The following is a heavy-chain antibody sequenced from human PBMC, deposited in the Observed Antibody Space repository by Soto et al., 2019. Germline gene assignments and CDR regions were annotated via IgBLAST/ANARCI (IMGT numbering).Heavy chain of an antibody. V-gene: IGHV3-74*01. CDR2: ISSDGSVT. D-gene: IGHD1-26*01. CDR1: GFTFSTYW. J-gene: IGHJ4*02. CDR3: ASAMTSVGATTKGDY. Sequence: EVPLVESGGGLVQPGGSLRLSCAASGFTFSTYWMHWVRQAPGKGPVWVSRISSDGSVTDYAGSVKGRFTISRDNAKNPLYLQMHRRIAAETAVYYCASAMTSVGATTKGDYWGQGTLVCVSS.